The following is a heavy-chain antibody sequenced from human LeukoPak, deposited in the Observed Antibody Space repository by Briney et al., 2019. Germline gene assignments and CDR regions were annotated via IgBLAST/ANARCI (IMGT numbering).Heavy chain of an antibody. Sequence: PSETLSLTCTVPGGSISSGSYYWSWIRQPAGKGLEWIGRIYTSGSTNYNPSLKSRVTISVGTSKNQFSLKLSSVTAADTAVYYCAREGTSGSYYYFDYWGQGTLVTVSS. CDR1: GGSISSGSYY. D-gene: IGHD1-26*01. V-gene: IGHV4-61*02. J-gene: IGHJ4*02. CDR3: AREGTSGSYYYFDY. CDR2: IYTSGST.